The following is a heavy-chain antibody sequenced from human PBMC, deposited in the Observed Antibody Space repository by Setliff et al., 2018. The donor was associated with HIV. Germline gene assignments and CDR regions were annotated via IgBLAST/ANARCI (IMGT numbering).Heavy chain of an antibody. CDR2: INSDGSST. J-gene: IGHJ4*02. D-gene: IGHD6-13*01. CDR1: GFTFNNYA. CDR3: ARGGSNSWSPFDY. V-gene: IGHV3-74*01. Sequence: GGSLRLSCAASGFTFNNYAMSWVRQAPGKGLEWVSDINSDGSSTTYADSVKGRFTISRDNAKNTLYLQMNSLRAEDTAVYYCARGGSNSWSPFDYWGQGTLVTVSS.